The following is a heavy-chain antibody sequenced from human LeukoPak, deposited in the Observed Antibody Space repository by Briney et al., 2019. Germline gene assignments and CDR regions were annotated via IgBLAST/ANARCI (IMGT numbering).Heavy chain of an antibody. Sequence: GGSLRLSCAASVFTFSSYAMHWVRQAPGKGLEWVAVISYDGSNKYYADSVKGRFTISRDNSKNTLYLQMNSLRAEDTAVYYCARALYYDSSGYLYYFDYWGQGTLVTVSS. CDR1: VFTFSSYA. D-gene: IGHD3-22*01. J-gene: IGHJ4*02. CDR2: ISYDGSNK. CDR3: ARALYYDSSGYLYYFDY. V-gene: IGHV3-30-3*01.